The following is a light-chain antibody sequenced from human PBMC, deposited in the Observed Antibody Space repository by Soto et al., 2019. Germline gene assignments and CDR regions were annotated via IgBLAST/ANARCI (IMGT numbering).Light chain of an antibody. CDR1: SSDVGAYNY. CDR2: DVS. J-gene: IGLJ1*01. V-gene: IGLV2-14*01. CDR3: TSYTSSSTYV. Sequence: QSALTQPASVSGSPGQSIAISCTGTSSDVGAYNYVSWYQQHPGKAPKLMIYDVSHRPSGASDRFSGSKSGNTASLTISGLQPEDEADYYCTSYTSSSTYVFGTGTKLTGL.